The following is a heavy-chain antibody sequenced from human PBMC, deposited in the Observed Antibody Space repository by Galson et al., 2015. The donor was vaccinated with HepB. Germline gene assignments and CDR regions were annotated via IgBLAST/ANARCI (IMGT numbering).Heavy chain of an antibody. J-gene: IGHJ4*02. CDR1: GFTFSNAW. CDR2: IWYDGSNK. V-gene: IGHV3-33*08. CDR3: ARGDYGDYVPPDY. D-gene: IGHD4-17*01. Sequence: SLRLSCAAPGFTFSNAWMNWVRQAPGKGLEWVAVIWYDGSNKYYADSVKGRFTISRDNSKNTLYLQMNSLRAEDTAVYYCARGDYGDYVPPDYWGQGTLVTVSS.